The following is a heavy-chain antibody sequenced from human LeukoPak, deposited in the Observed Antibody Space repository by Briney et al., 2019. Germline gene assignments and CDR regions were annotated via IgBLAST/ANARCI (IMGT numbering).Heavy chain of an antibody. CDR2: ISGTGDNT. CDR3: AKDTSPYTSVSLPDV. Sequence: GGSLRLSCAASGFTFSSYAMNSVRQAPGKGLEWVSGISGTGDNTYYADSVRGRFTISRDNYRNTLYLQMSSLGPEDTAVYYCAKDTSPYTSVSLPDVWGQGTTVTVSS. CDR1: GFTFSSYA. J-gene: IGHJ6*02. D-gene: IGHD6-25*01. V-gene: IGHV3-23*01.